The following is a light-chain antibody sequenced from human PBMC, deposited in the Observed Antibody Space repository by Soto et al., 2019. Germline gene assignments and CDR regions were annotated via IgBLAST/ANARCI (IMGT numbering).Light chain of an antibody. CDR3: QHYSYSRYFS. CDR2: GVS. J-gene: IGKJ3*01. V-gene: IGKV3-20*01. Sequence: EIVLTQSLGTLSLSPGERATLSCRASQIVSHNYLAWYQQKPGQAPRLLIYGVSSRATGIPDRFSGSGSGTDFTLTISRLEPEDFAVYYCQHYSYSRYFSFGPGTKVEIK. CDR1: QIVSHNY.